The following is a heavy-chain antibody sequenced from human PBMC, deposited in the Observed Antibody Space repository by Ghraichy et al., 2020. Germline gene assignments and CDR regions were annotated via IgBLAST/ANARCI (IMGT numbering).Heavy chain of an antibody. J-gene: IGHJ4*02. CDR2: IKKDGSEK. CDR3: AGGWESRISIGFYAFDY. Sequence: GGSLRLSCTASGFSFRAHWMNWVRQVPGRGLEWVANIKKDGSEKYYVDSVTGRFTIFRNNAENSLYLEMNNLRAEDTAVYYCAGGWESRISIGFYAFDYWGQGRLVTVSS. V-gene: IGHV3-7*03. CDR1: GFSFRAHW. D-gene: IGHD3-9*01.